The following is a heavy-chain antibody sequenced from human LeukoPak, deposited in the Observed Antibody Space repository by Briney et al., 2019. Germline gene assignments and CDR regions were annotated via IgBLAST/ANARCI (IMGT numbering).Heavy chain of an antibody. CDR2: ISSSSSYI. V-gene: IGHV3-21*01. CDR3: ARGGYGDYASAEYFQH. J-gene: IGHJ1*01. D-gene: IGHD4-17*01. CDR1: GFTFSSYS. Sequence: GGSLRLSCAASGFTFSSYSMNWVRQAPGKGLEWVSSISSSSSYIYYADSVKGRFTISRDNAKNSLYLQMNSLRAEDTAVYYCARGGYGDYASAEYFQHWGQGTLVTVSS.